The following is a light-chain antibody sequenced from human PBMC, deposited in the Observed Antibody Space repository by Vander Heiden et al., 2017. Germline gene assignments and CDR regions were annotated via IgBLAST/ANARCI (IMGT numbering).Light chain of an antibody. Sequence: QSALTQPASVAGSPGPSITISCTGTRSEVGSYNLVSWYQQHPGKAPTLMLYEVRKWTSGVANGFSGSKSGTTATLTISGLQDEDEADYYCCSDAGSSNFVVFGGGTTLTVL. J-gene: IGLJ2*01. CDR1: RSEVGSYNL. V-gene: IGLV2-23*02. CDR2: EVR. CDR3: CSDAGSSNFVV.